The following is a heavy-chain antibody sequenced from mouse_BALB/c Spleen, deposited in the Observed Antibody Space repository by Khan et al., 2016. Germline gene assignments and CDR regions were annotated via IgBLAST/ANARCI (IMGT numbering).Heavy chain of an antibody. CDR3: ARGDPYYAMDD. D-gene: IGHD3-3*01. CDR2: IDTANGNT. V-gene: IGHV14-3*02. Sequence: EVQLQESGAELVKPGASVKLSCTASGFNIKDTYMHWVKQRPEQGLEWIGRIDTANGNTKYDPKFQGQATITADTSSNTAYLQLSSLTSEDTAVYYCARGDPYYAMDDWGQGTSVTVAS. J-gene: IGHJ4*01. CDR1: GFNIKDTY.